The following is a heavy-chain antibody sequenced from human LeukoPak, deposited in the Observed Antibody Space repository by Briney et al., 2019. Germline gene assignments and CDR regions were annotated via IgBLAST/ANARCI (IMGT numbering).Heavy chain of an antibody. CDR2: IKQDGSEK. CDR1: GFTFSDFW. D-gene: IGHD6-19*01. Sequence: PGGSLRLSXAASGFTFSDFWMNWVRQAPGKGLEWMASIKQDGSEKYYVDSVKGRFSISRDNAKNSLHLQMNSLRAEDTAVYYCARDHTVDGLVFDYWGQGILVTVSS. CDR3: ARDHTVDGLVFDY. V-gene: IGHV3-7*01. J-gene: IGHJ4*02.